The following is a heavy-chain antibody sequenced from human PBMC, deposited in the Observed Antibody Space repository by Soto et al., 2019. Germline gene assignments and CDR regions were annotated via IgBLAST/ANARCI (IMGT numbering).Heavy chain of an antibody. D-gene: IGHD3-10*01. CDR2: ISSSGSTI. CDR3: ARDSLWFGELPGYYYYYMDV. CDR1: GFTFSDYY. Sequence: GGSLRLSCAASGFTFSDYYMSWIRQAPGKGLEWVSYISSSGSTIYYADSVKGRFTISRDNAKNSRYLQMNSLRAEDTAVYYCARDSLWFGELPGYYYYYMDVWGKGTTVTVSS. V-gene: IGHV3-11*01. J-gene: IGHJ6*03.